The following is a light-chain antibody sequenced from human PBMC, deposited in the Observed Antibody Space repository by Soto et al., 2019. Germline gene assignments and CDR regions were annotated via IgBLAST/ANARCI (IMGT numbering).Light chain of an antibody. Sequence: QAVVTQEPSQTVSPGGTVTLTCGSSTGAVTSNHHPYWFQQKAGQAPRTLIYDTSNKHSWTPARFSGSLLGDKAALTLSGAQPEDQAQYYCLLSYNAARVFGGGTKLTLL. J-gene: IGLJ2*01. V-gene: IGLV7-46*01. CDR1: TGAVTSNHH. CDR3: LLSYNAARV. CDR2: DTS.